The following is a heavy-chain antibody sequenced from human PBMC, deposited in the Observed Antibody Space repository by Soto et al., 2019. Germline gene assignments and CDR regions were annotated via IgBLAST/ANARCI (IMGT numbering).Heavy chain of an antibody. CDR1: GFTFSSYG. D-gene: IGHD6-13*01. J-gene: IGHJ4*02. V-gene: IGHV3-33*01. Sequence: GGSLRLSCAASGFTFSSYGMHWVRQAPGKGLEWVAVIWYDGSNKYYADSVKGRFTISRDNSKNTPYLQMNSLRAEDTAVYYCARDPSDSSSWYDYWGQGTLVTVSS. CDR2: IWYDGSNK. CDR3: ARDPSDSSSWYDY.